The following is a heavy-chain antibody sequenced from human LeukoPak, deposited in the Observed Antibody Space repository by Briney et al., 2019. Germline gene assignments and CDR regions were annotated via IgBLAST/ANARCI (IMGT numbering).Heavy chain of an antibody. CDR2: ISAYNGNT. CDR1: GGTFSSYA. CDR3: ARVVRAAPEKRYYYYMDV. Sequence: ASVKVSCKASGGTFSSYAISWVRQAPGQGLEWMRWISAYNGNTNYAQKLQGRVTMTTDTSTSTAYMELRSLRSDDTAVYYCARVVRAAPEKRYYYYMDVWGKGTTVTVSS. D-gene: IGHD2-21*01. V-gene: IGHV1-18*01. J-gene: IGHJ6*03.